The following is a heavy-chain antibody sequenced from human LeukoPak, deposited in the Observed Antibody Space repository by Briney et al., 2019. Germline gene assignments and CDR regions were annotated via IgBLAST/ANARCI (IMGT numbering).Heavy chain of an antibody. J-gene: IGHJ5*02. CDR1: GFAFSSYA. CDR2: ISYDGTNK. CDR3: AKDRLRDIVGATTHWFDP. V-gene: IGHV3-30*04. Sequence: GRSLRLSCAASGFAFSSYAMHWVRQAPGKGLEWVAVISYDGTNKYYADSVKGRFTISRDNSKNTVYLQMNSLRAEDTAMYYCAKDRLRDIVGATTHWFDPWGQGTLVTVSS. D-gene: IGHD1-26*01.